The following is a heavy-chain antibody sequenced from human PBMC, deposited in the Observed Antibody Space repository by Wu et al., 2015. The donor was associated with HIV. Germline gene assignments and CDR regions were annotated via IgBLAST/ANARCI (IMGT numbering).Heavy chain of an antibody. J-gene: IGHJ4*02. CDR2: MNPNSGNT. CDR1: GYTFTSYD. Sequence: QVQLVQSGAEVKKPGASVKVSCKASGYTFTSYDINWVRQATGQGLEWMGWMNPNSGNTGYAQKFQGRVTITRNTSISTAYMELSSLRSEDTAVYYCARGSRYCSSTSCYLYYFDYVGPGNPGPPSP. V-gene: IGHV1-8*03. D-gene: IGHD2-2*01. CDR3: ARGSRYCSSTSCYLYYFDY.